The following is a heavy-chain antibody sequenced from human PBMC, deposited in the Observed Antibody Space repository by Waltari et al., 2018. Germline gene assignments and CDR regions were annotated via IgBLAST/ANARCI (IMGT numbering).Heavy chain of an antibody. D-gene: IGHD1-26*01. Sequence: QLQLQESGPGLVKPSETLSLTCTVSGGSISSSSYYWGWIRQPPGKGLEWIGSIYYSGSTYYKPPLKSRVTRSVDTSKNQFSLKLSAVTAADTAVYYCARVGATKDYYYYGMDVWGQGTTVTVSS. CDR3: ARVGATKDYYYYGMDV. CDR1: GGSISSSSYY. CDR2: IYYSGST. J-gene: IGHJ6*02. V-gene: IGHV4-39*07.